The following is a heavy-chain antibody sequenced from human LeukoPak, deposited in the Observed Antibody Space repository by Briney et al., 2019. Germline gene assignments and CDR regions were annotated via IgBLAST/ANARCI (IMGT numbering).Heavy chain of an antibody. D-gene: IGHD6-13*01. J-gene: IGHJ4*02. CDR3: AKEAADYYFDY. CDR2: ISGRDGNT. CDR1: GFTFSSYA. Sequence: GGSLRLSCAASGFTFSSYAMSWVRQAPGKGLEWVSTISGRDGNTYYADSVKSRFTISRDNSKNTLYLQMNSLRAEDTAVYYCAKEAADYYFDYWGQGTLVTVSS. V-gene: IGHV3-23*01.